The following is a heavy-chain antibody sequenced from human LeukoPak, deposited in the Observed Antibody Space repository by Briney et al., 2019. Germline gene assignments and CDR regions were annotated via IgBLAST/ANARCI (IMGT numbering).Heavy chain of an antibody. CDR2: VDPEDGET. CDR1: GYTFIDYY. V-gene: IGHV1-69-2*01. CDR3: ATDRVGDFGGPLDY. D-gene: IGHD3-16*01. J-gene: IGHJ4*02. Sequence: ASVKVSCKASGYTFIDYYMHWVQQAPGKGLEWMGRVDPEDGETIYAEKFQGRVTITADTSTDTAYMELSSLRSEDTAVYYCATDRVGDFGGPLDYWGQGTLVTVSS.